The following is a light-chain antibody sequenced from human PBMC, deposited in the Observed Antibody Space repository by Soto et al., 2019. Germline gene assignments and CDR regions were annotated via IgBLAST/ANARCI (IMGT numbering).Light chain of an antibody. J-gene: IGKJ2*01. CDR3: QQYKAYPYT. Sequence: EIVLTPFPCTLSFSPVERDTLSLRASQSVGSNYLAWYQQRPGQPPNLLIFGASHRAPDIPDRFSGSGSGTEFTLTISSLQPDDFATYYCQQYKAYPYTFAQGTKVDIK. CDR1: QSVGSNY. V-gene: IGKV3-20*01. CDR2: GAS.